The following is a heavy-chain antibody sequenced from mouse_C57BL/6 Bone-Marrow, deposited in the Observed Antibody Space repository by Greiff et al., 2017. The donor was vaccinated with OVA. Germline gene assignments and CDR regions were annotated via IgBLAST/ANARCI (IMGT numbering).Heavy chain of an antibody. J-gene: IGHJ1*03. D-gene: IGHD1-1*01. CDR2: INPNNGGT. V-gene: IGHV1-26*01. Sequence: EVQLQQSGPELVKPGASVKISCKASGYTFTDYYMNWVKQSPGKSLEWIGDINPNNGGTSYNQKFKGKATLTVDKSSSTAYMELRSLTSEDSAVYYCARPLDYYGSSYWYFDVWGTGTTVTVSS. CDR1: GYTFTDYY. CDR3: ARPLDYYGSSYWYFDV.